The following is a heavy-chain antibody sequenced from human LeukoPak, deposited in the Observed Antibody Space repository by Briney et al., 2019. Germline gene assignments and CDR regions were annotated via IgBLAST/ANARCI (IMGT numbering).Heavy chain of an antibody. Sequence: SETLSLTCTVSGGSINNYYWSWIRQPPGKGLEWIGYIYYSGSTSYNPSLKSRVTISVDTSKNQISLKVRSVTAADTAVYYCARFPRYWGQGILVTVSS. J-gene: IGHJ4*02. V-gene: IGHV4-59*01. CDR1: GGSINNYY. CDR3: ARFPRY. CDR2: IYYSGST.